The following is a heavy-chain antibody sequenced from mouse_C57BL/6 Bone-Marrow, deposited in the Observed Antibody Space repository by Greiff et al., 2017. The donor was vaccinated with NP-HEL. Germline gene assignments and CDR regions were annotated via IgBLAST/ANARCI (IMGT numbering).Heavy chain of an antibody. V-gene: IGHV1-55*01. CDR1: GYTFTSYW. Sequence: VQLQQSGAELVKPGASVKMSCKASGYTFTSYWITWVKQRPGQGLEWIGDIYPGSGSTNYNEKFKSKATLTVDTSSSTAYMQLSSLTSEDSAVYYCARTGKEIYYDSYFDYWGQGTTLTVSS. CDR2: IYPGSGST. J-gene: IGHJ2*01. CDR3: ARTGKEIYYDSYFDY. D-gene: IGHD2-4*01.